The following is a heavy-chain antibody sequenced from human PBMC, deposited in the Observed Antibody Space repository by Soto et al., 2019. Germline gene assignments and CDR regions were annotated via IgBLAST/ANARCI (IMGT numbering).Heavy chain of an antibody. J-gene: IGHJ4*02. V-gene: IGHV2-5*02. Sequence: ITLEESGXXLVNPTETLTLTCTFSGFSLTTGVGVGWVXQPPGKALEWLALVYWDDDKHYTPSLMXXXXXXXXXXXXXXXLTMTNMDPVDTATYYCATLTADFWGPGTLVTVXS. CDR1: GFSLTTGVG. CDR3: ATLTADF. CDR2: VYWDDDK.